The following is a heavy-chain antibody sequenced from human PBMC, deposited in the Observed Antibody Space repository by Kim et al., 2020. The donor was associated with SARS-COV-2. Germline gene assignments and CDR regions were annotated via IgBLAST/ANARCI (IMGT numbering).Heavy chain of an antibody. Sequence: ASVKVSCKTSGYSFTGYYIYWVRQAPGQGLEWMGWVSPTSGDTHYTQKFQGRVTLTRDPSITSAYMELTRLTSDDKAVYYCGRGHYGVDVWGQGTTVAVSS. CDR3: GRGHYGVDV. V-gene: IGHV1-2*02. CDR2: VSPTSGDT. J-gene: IGHJ6*02. CDR1: GYSFTGYY.